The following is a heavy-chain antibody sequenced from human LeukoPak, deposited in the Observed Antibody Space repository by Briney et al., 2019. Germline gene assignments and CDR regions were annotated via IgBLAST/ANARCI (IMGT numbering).Heavy chain of an antibody. J-gene: IGHJ4*02. CDR3: AKDPGAHDKHFDH. CDR2: IQAGGDEK. D-gene: IGHD3-10*01. Sequence: PGGSLRLSCAASGFTFSTYGMHWVRQAPGKGLEWMTFIQAGGDEKYYAESVKGRFTVSRDNSKNTLYLQMNSLRAEDTAVYYCAKDPGAHDKHFDHWGQGTLVTVSS. CDR1: GFTFSTYG. V-gene: IGHV3-30*02.